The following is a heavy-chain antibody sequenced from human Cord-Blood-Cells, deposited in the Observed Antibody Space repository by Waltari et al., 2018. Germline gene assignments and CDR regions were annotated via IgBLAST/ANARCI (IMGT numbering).Heavy chain of an antibody. CDR3: ARGSHTGGFDY. Sequence: EVQLVESGGGLVQPGGSLRLSCAASGFTFSSYEMNWVRQAPGKGLEWVSYISSSSSPIYYAYSVKGRFTISRDNAKNSLYLQMNSLRAEDTAFYYCARGSHTGGFDYWGQGTLVTVSS. CDR2: ISSSSSPI. V-gene: IGHV3-48*03. CDR1: GFTFSSYE. D-gene: IGHD5-18*01. J-gene: IGHJ4*02.